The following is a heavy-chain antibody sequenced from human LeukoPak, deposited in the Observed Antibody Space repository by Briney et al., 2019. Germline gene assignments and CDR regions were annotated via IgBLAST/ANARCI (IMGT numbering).Heavy chain of an antibody. CDR2: IYYSGST. J-gene: IGHJ4*02. D-gene: IGHD6-13*01. Sequence: SETLSLTCTVSGGSISTYYWSWIRQPPGKGLEWIGYIYYSGSTNYNPSLKSRVTISVDTSKNQFSLKLSSVTATDTAVYYCARDLWGYSSSLSFDYWGQGTLVTVSS. CDR1: GGSISTYY. V-gene: IGHV4-59*01. CDR3: ARDLWGYSSSLSFDY.